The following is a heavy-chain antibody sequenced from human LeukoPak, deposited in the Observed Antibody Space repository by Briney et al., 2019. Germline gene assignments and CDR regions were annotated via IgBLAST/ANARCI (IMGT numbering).Heavy chain of an antibody. D-gene: IGHD5-12*01. Sequence: PGGSLRLSCAASGFTFNNFAMSWVRQAPGEGLEWVSTLTGSGQYTYYADSVKGRFTISRDNSENTLYLQMNSLRAEDTAIYYCAKDGRYSGYDFADSWCQGTLVTVSS. CDR3: AKDGRYSGYDFADS. V-gene: IGHV3-23*01. J-gene: IGHJ4*02. CDR2: LTGSGQYT. CDR1: GFTFNNFA.